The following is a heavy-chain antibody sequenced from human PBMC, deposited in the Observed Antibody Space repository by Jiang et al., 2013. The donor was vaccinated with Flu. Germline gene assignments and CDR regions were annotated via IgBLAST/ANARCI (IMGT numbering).Heavy chain of an antibody. J-gene: IGHJ6*03. Sequence: GPGLVKPSQTLSLTCTVSGGSISSGDYYWSWIRQPPGKGLEWIGYIYYSGSTYYNPSLKSRVTISVDTSKNQFSLKLSSVTAADTAVYYCAREGRSIVVVPAAINPNYYYYYMDVWGKGTTVTVSS. CDR2: IYYSGST. D-gene: IGHD2-2*02. CDR1: GGSISSGDYY. V-gene: IGHV4-30-4*01. CDR3: AREGRSIVVVPAAINPNYYYYYMDV.